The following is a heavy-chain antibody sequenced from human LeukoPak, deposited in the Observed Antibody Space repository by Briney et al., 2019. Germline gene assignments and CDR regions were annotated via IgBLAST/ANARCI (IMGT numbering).Heavy chain of an antibody. CDR3: ASVGYCSGGSCYPLQYYYYYMDV. CDR1: GGTFSSYA. V-gene: IGHV1-69*05. D-gene: IGHD2-15*01. CDR2: IIPIFGTA. Sequence: GASVKVSCKASGGTFSSYAISWVRQAPGQGLEWMGGIIPIFGTANYAQKFQGRVTITTDESTSTAYMELSSLRSEDTAVYYCASVGYCSGGSCYPLQYYYYYMDVWGKGTTVTVS. J-gene: IGHJ6*03.